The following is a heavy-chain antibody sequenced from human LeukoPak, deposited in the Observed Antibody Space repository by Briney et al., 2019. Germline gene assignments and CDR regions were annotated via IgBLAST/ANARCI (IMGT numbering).Heavy chain of an antibody. V-gene: IGHV1-46*01. J-gene: IGHJ5*02. CDR3: ARDNSVRDEAWWFYP. CDR1: GYTFTNNW. D-gene: IGHD5-24*01. Sequence: ASVKVSCKASGYTFTNNWMHWVRQAPGQGPEWMGLISPTGGSTAYAQKFQGRVTLTRDMSTSTDYLELSSLRSEDTAVYYCARDNSVRDEAWWFYPWGQGTLVTVSS. CDR2: ISPTGGST.